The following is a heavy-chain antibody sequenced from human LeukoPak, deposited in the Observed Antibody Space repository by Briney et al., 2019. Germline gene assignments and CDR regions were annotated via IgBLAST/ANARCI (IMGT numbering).Heavy chain of an antibody. V-gene: IGHV4-4*07. CDR3: ARDGSNTVTDFGFDY. D-gene: IGHD4-17*01. J-gene: IGHJ4*02. CDR2: IYTSGST. Sequence: SETLSLTCTVFGGSISSYYWSWIRQPAGKGLEWIGRIYTSGSTNYNPSLKSRVTMSVDTSKNQFSLKLSSVTAADTAVYYCARDGSNTVTDFGFDYWGQGTLVTVSS. CDR1: GGSISSYY.